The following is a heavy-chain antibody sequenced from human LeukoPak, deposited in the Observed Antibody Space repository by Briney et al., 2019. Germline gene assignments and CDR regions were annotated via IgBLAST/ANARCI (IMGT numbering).Heavy chain of an antibody. CDR1: GGSISSGSYY. J-gene: IGHJ6*03. V-gene: IGHV4-61*02. CDR3: ASSSSWYRDYYYYMDV. Sequence: NPSQTLSLTCTVSGGSISSGSYYWSWIRQPAGKGLEWIGRIYTSGSTNYNPSLKSRVTISVDTSKNQFSLKLSSVTAADTAVYYCASSSSWYRDYYYYMDVWGKGTTVTVSS. D-gene: IGHD6-13*01. CDR2: IYTSGST.